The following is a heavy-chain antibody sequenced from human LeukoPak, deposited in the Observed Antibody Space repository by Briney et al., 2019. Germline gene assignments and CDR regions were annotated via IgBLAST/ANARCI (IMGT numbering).Heavy chain of an antibody. Sequence: PSETLSLTCSVSGASISSWYWSWIRQPAGKGLEWIGHISTSGSTRYNPSLKSRVTMSLDTSKNQFSLKLSSVTAADTAVYYCAREPAYGYSSSWYKRTLKYWGQGTLVTVSS. J-gene: IGHJ4*02. CDR3: AREPAYGYSSSWYKRTLKY. D-gene: IGHD6-13*01. V-gene: IGHV4-4*07. CDR1: GASISSWY. CDR2: ISTSGST.